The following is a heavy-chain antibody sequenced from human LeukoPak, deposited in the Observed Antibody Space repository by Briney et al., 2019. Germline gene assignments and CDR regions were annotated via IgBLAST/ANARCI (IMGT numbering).Heavy chain of an antibody. CDR3: ARKFLGSRGYYFDY. D-gene: IGHD3-10*01. V-gene: IGHV1-8*01. CDR1: AYTFTTSD. CDR2: MNPNSGHA. Sequence: ASVKVSCKASAYTFTTSDINWVRQAAGQGLEWMGWMNPNSGHAGYAQRFQGRVTMTRNTSISTAYMELSSLRSDDTAVYYCARKFLGSRGYYFDYWGQGTLVTVSS. J-gene: IGHJ4*02.